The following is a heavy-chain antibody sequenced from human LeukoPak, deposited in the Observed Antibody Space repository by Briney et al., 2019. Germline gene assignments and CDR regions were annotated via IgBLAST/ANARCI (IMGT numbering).Heavy chain of an antibody. CDR1: GGSISRYY. J-gene: IGHJ4*02. CDR2: IYYSGST. Sequence: PSETLSLTCTVSGGSISRYYWSWIRQPPGKGLEWIGHIYYSGSTNYNPSLKSRVTISVDTSKNQFSLNLTSVTAADTAVYYCARDRSGYNYFDYWDQGTLVTVSS. CDR3: ARDRSGYNYFDY. D-gene: IGHD3-3*01. V-gene: IGHV4-59*01.